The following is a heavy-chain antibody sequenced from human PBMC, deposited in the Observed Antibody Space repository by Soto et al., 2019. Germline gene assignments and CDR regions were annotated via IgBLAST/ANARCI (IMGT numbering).Heavy chain of an antibody. Sequence: GGSLRLSCAASGFTFGSYWMHWVRQAPGKGLVWVSRINSDGSSTSYADSVKGRFTISRDNAKNTLYLQMNSLRAEDTAVYYCARGLGFWNRWFDDWGQGTRVTVAS. D-gene: IGHD1-1*01. V-gene: IGHV3-74*01. CDR3: ARGLGFWNRWFDD. CDR1: GFTFGSYW. CDR2: INSDGSST. J-gene: IGHJ4*02.